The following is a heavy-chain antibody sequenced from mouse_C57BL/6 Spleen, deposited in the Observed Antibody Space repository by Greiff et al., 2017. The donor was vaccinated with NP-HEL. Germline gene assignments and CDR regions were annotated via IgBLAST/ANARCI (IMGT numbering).Heavy chain of an antibody. Sequence: DVQLVESGGGLVKPGGSLKLSCAASGFTFSDYGMHWVRQAPEKGLEWVAYISSGSSTIYYADTVKGRFTISRDNAKNTLFLQMTSLRSEDTAMYYCARPKITTAGVFDYWGQGTTLTVSS. D-gene: IGHD1-2*01. CDR2: ISSGSSTI. CDR1: GFTFSDYG. J-gene: IGHJ2*01. V-gene: IGHV5-17*01. CDR3: ARPKITTAGVFDY.